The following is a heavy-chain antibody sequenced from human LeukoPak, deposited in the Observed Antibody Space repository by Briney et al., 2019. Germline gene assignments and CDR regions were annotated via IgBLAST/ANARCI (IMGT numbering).Heavy chain of an antibody. V-gene: IGHV6-1*01. D-gene: IGHD1-26*01. CDR2: TYYRSKWYN. Sequence: PSQTASLTCAISGDSVSSNSAAWNWIRQSPSRGLEWLGRTYYRSKWYNDYAVSVKSRITINPDTSKNQFSLQLNSVTPEDTAVYYCAREGGSYFARGYYYYMDVWGKGTTVTVSS. J-gene: IGHJ6*03. CDR1: GDSVSSNSAA. CDR3: AREGGSYFARGYYYYMDV.